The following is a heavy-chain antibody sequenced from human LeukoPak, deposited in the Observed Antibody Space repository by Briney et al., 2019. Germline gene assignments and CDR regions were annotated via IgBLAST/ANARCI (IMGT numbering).Heavy chain of an antibody. CDR1: GGSISSYY. CDR2: IYYSGST. J-gene: IGHJ4*02. Sequence: PSGTLSLTCTVSGGSISSYYWSWIRQPPGKGLEWIGYIYYSGSTNYNPSLKSRVTISVDTSKNQFSLKLSSVTAADTAVYYCARSRSGYYEDYRGQGTLVTVS. CDR3: ARSRSGYYEDY. D-gene: IGHD3-22*01. V-gene: IGHV4-59*01.